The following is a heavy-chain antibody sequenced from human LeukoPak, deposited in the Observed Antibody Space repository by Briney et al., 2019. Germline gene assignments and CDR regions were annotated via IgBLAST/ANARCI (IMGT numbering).Heavy chain of an antibody. Sequence: PGGSLRLSCAASGFTFSSYGMHWVRQAPGKGLEWVAVISYDGSNKYYADSVKGRFTISRDNSKNTLYLQMNSLRAEDTAVYYCARVPSFYDFWSGYHDYWGQGTLVTVSS. CDR1: GFTFSSYG. D-gene: IGHD3-3*01. CDR3: ARVPSFYDFWSGYHDY. J-gene: IGHJ4*02. V-gene: IGHV3-30*03. CDR2: ISYDGSNK.